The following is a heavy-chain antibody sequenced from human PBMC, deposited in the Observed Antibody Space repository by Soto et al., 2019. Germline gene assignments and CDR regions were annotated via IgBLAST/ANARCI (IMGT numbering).Heavy chain of an antibody. D-gene: IGHD3-10*01. CDR3: ARGSVCWRFGELSHYYYGMDV. Sequence: SVKVSCKASRGTFSSYAISWVRQAPGQGLEWMGGIIPIFGTANYAQKVQGRVTITADEATSTAHMKLSSLRSEDTAVYYCARGSVCWRFGELSHYYYGMDVWGQGTTVTSP. V-gene: IGHV1-69*13. J-gene: IGHJ6*02. CDR2: IIPIFGTA. CDR1: RGTFSSYA.